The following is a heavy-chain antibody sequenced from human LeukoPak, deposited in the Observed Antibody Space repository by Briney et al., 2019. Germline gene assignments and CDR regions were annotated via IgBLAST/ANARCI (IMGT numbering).Heavy chain of an antibody. CDR3: ARVVTTVTTWYNWFDP. J-gene: IGHJ5*02. Sequence: SETLSLTCAVSGGSISSSNWWSWVRQPPGKGLEWIGEIYHSGSTNYNPSLKSRVTISVDKSKNQFSLKLSSVTAADTAVYYCARVVTTVTTWYNWFDPWGQGTLVTVSS. CDR1: GGSISSSNW. CDR2: IYHSGST. V-gene: IGHV4-4*02. D-gene: IGHD4-17*01.